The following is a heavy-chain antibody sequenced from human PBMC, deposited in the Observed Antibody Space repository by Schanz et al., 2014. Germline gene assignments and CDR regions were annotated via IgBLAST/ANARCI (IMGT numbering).Heavy chain of an antibody. CDR3: DTEKRMEGGTWANAFDI. Sequence: QVQLVQSGAEAKKPGASVKVSCEASGYTFTSYYIHWFRQAPGQGLEWMGLINPSGGNANYAQKSPGRVGMTSDTTNTTNYMELLSMRCVGTDMSDFDTEKRMEGGTWANAFDIWGQGTLVTVSS. V-gene: IGHV1-46*01. CDR1: GYTFTSYY. CDR2: INPSGGNA. J-gene: IGHJ4*02. D-gene: IGHD2-15*01.